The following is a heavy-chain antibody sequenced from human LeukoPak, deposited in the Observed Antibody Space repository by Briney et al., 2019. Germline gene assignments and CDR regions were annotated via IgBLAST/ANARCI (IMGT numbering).Heavy chain of an antibody. CDR3: ARDRTSRVDETFYYYYGMDV. CDR1: GGSFSGYY. J-gene: IGHJ6*02. Sequence: SETLSLTCAVYGGSFSGYYWSWIRQPPGKGLEWIGEINHSGSTNYNPSLKSRVTISVDTSKNQFSLKLSSVTAADTAVYYCARDRTSRVDETFYYYYGMDVWGQGTTVTVSS. V-gene: IGHV4-34*01. D-gene: IGHD3-3*01. CDR2: INHSGST.